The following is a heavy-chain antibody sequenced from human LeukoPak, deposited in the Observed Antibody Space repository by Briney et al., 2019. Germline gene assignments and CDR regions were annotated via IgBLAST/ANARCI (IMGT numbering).Heavy chain of an antibody. V-gene: IGHV1-2*06. CDR3: ACLYQWQVSYYSHGMDV. CDR1: GYTFTDYY. D-gene: IGHD6-19*01. J-gene: IGHJ6*02. Sequence: GASVKVSCKASGYTFTDYYLHWVRRAPGQGLEWVGRINPNSGGTNFAQRFQGRVTLTRDTSITTAYMELNSLRSDDTAIYYCACLYQWQVSYYSHGMDVWGQGTTVTVSS. CDR2: INPNSGGT.